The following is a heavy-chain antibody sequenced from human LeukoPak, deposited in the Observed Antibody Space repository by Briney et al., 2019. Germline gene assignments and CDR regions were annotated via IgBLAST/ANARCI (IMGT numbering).Heavy chain of an antibody. CDR2: VNHSGST. V-gene: IGHV4-34*01. CDR1: GGSFSGYY. D-gene: IGHD3-10*01. CDR3: ARHPLLRGVTYDYYYYMDV. Sequence: SETLSLTCAVYGGSFSGYYWSWIRQPPGKGLEWIGEVNHSGSTNYNPSLKSRVTISVDTSKNQFSLKLSSVTAADTAVFYCARHPLLRGVTYDYYYYMDVWGKGTTVTISS. J-gene: IGHJ6*03.